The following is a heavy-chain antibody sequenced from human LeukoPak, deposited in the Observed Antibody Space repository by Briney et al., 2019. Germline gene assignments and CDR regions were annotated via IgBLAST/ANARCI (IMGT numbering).Heavy chain of an antibody. Sequence: ASVNVSCEASGYTFTSYYMHGVRQAPGQGLGGRGIMNPSGGSTSYAQKFQGTVTMTSDMSTSTVYMELSRLRSEDTAVYYCARGPTPPMYYDFWSGYYVLDYWGQGTLVTVSS. V-gene: IGHV1-46*01. J-gene: IGHJ4*02. D-gene: IGHD3-3*01. CDR3: ARGPTPPMYYDFWSGYYVLDY. CDR1: GYTFTSYY. CDR2: MNPSGGST.